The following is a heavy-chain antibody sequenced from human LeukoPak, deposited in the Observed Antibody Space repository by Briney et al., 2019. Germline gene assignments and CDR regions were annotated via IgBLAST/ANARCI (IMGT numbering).Heavy chain of an antibody. CDR3: ARHPNYGSGRQVDY. D-gene: IGHD3-10*01. CDR2: IYPDNSNT. J-gene: IGHJ4*02. CDR1: GYSFTSYW. V-gene: IGHV5-51*01. Sequence: GESLKISCQGSGYSFTSYWIGWVRQMPGKGQEWMGIIYPDNSNTRYSPSFQGQVTISADKSISTAYLQWSSLKASDTAMYYCARHPNYGSGRQVDYWGQGTLVTVSS.